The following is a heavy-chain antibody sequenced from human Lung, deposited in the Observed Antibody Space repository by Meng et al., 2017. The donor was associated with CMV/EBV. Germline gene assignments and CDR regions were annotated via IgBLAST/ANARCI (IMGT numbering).Heavy chain of an antibody. Sequence: GESLKISCAASGFIFNTYEMNWIRQAPGKGLEWVSYTSASGVTRYYADSVAGRFTISRDNAKSSLYLQMNSLRVDDSATYYCATGPGRATRALRSHQGYGFDVWGQGTTVTVSS. D-gene: IGHD1-1*01. CDR1: GFIFNTYE. V-gene: IGHV3-48*03. J-gene: IGHJ6*02. CDR3: ATGPGRATRALRSHQGYGFDV. CDR2: TSASGVTR.